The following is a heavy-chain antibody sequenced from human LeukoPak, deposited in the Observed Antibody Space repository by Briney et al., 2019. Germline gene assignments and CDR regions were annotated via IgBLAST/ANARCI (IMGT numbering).Heavy chain of an antibody. V-gene: IGHV3-74*01. CDR2: INSDGSST. J-gene: IGHJ4*02. D-gene: IGHD1-1*01. CDR3: ARNGYYFDS. CDR1: EFTFSSYW. Sequence: GGSLRLSCAASEFTFSSYWMHWVRQAPGKGLVWVSLINSDGSSTSYADSVKGRFTISRDNAKNTLYLQMNGLRAEDTAVYYCARNGYYFDSWSQGTLVTVSS.